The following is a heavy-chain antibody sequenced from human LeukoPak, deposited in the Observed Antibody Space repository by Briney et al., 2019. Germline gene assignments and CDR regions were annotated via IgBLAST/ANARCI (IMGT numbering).Heavy chain of an antibody. CDR2: ISHSGST. Sequence: SGTLSLTCAVSGASISRPYWWSWVRQSPGKRLEWIGEISHSGSTHYNPSLKSRVTISVDKSKNQVSLKLNSVTAADTAMYYCARDGGSDQYYFDQWGQGTLVTVSS. V-gene: IGHV4-4*02. D-gene: IGHD6-19*01. CDR3: ARDGGSDQYYFDQ. CDR1: GASISRPYW. J-gene: IGHJ4*02.